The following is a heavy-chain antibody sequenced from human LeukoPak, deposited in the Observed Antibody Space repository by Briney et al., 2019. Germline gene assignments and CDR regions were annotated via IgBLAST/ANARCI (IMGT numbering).Heavy chain of an antibody. CDR1: GYSINSGFY. D-gene: IGHD3-22*01. V-gene: IGHV4-38-2*02. CDR3: ARDGSYYDSSGYNGPFDY. J-gene: IGHJ4*02. Sequence: SETLSLTCTVSGYSINSGFYWGWIRQPPGKGLESIGILSHSGSTYYNPSLKSRVTISVDASKNQFSLKLSSVTAADTAVYYCARDGSYYDSSGYNGPFDYWGQGTLVTVSS. CDR2: LSHSGST.